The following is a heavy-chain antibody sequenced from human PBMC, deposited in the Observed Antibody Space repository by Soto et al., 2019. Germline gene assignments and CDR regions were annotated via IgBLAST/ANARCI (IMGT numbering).Heavy chain of an antibody. V-gene: IGHV1-18*01. CDR1: GYTFTDYG. Sequence: QVQLVQSGPEVKKPGASVKVSCKTSGYTFTDYGISWVRQATGQGLEWMGWISTSKGNTNYAQKFQGRVTMTTDTPTSTGYMELRSLRSDDTAVYYCATRSLAFDYWGQGTLVTVYS. CDR2: ISTSKGNT. CDR3: ATRSLAFDY. J-gene: IGHJ4*02.